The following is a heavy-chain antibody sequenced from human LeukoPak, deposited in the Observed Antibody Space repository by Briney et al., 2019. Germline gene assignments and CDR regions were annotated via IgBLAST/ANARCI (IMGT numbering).Heavy chain of an antibody. J-gene: IGHJ4*02. CDR1: GFTFSSYW. Sequence: GGYLRLYCAASGFTFSSYWMSWVRPGPGKGLEWVANIKQDGSEKYYVDYVRGRFTISRDNAKNSLYLQMNSLRAEDTAVYYCARDVNAADYYYDSSGYYGGFDYWGQGTLVTVSS. CDR3: ARDVNAADYYYDSSGYYGGFDY. V-gene: IGHV3-7*01. CDR2: IKQDGSEK. D-gene: IGHD3-22*01.